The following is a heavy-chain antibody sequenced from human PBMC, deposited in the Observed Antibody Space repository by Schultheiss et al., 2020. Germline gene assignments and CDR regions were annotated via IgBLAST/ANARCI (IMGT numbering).Heavy chain of an antibody. J-gene: IGHJ6*02. Sequence: YVTVSGKASGYTFTSYGISWVRQAPGQGLEWMGGIIPIFGTANYAQKFQGRVAITADESTSTAYMELSSLRSEDTAVYYCARGLAVVAATHYYYYGMDVWGQGTTVTVSS. CDR2: IIPIFGTA. V-gene: IGHV1-69*01. CDR3: ARGLAVVAATHYYYYGMDV. D-gene: IGHD2-15*01. CDR1: GYTFTSYG.